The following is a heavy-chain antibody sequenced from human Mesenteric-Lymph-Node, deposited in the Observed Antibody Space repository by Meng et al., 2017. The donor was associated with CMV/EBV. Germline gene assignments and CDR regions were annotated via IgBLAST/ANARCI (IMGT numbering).Heavy chain of an antibody. J-gene: IGHJ4*02. CDR1: GFTFSSYA. Sequence: ETLSLTCAASGFTFSSYAMSWVRQAPGKGLEWVSAISGSGGSTYYADSVKGRFTISRDNSKNTLYLQMNSLRAEDTAVYYCAKDRSPVVYPTFDYWGQGTLVTVSS. CDR3: AKDRSPVVYPTFDY. D-gene: IGHD2-2*01. CDR2: ISGSGGST. V-gene: IGHV3-23*01.